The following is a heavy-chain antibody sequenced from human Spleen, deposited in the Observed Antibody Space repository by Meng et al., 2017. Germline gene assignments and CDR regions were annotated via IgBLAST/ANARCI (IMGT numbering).Heavy chain of an antibody. J-gene: IGHJ4*02. CDR1: DYTFTGYG. D-gene: IGHD3-10*01. V-gene: IGHV1-18*01. Sequence: QVHPVQSGPAVKKPGAPGKVSCKAADYTFTGYGVSWVRQAPGQGLEWMAWLGAHDGDTSHAPKFQGRVTVSADRPTATAYMELRSLRSDDTAVYYCARGTPGRSYSDYWGQGTLVTVSS. CDR3: ARGTPGRSYSDY. CDR2: LGAHDGDT.